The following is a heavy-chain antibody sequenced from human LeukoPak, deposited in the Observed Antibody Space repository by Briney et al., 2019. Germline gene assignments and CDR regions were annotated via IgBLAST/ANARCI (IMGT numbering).Heavy chain of an antibody. J-gene: IGHJ4*02. V-gene: IGHV3-48*01. CDR1: GFTFSSYS. Sequence: PGGSLRLSCAASGFTFSSYSMNWVRQAPGKGLEWVSYISSSSTIYYADSVKGRFTISRDNAKNSLYLQMNSLRAEDTAVYYCARDDYGDYGSYWGQGTLVTVSS. D-gene: IGHD4-17*01. CDR3: ARDDYGDYGSY. CDR2: ISSSSTI.